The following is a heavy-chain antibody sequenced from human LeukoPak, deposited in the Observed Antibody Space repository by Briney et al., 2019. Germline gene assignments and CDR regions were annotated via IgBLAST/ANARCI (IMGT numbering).Heavy chain of an antibody. CDR3: GFGESPDDAFDI. V-gene: IGHV1-69*06. CDR1: GGTFSSYA. J-gene: IGHJ3*02. CDR2: IIPIFGTA. D-gene: IGHD3-10*01. Sequence: SVKVSCKASGGTFSSYAISWVRQAPGQGLEWMGGIIPIFGTANYAQKFQGRVTITADKSTSTAYMELSSLRSEDTAVYYCGFGESPDDAFDIWGQGTMVTVSS.